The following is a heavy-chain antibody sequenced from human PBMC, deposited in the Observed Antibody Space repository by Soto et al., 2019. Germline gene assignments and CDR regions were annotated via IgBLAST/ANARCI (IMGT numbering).Heavy chain of an antibody. D-gene: IGHD5-18*01. CDR3: AKGVYSYGKRGYYYYYGMDV. J-gene: IGHJ6*02. CDR1: GFTFDDYA. V-gene: IGHV3-9*01. CDR2: ISWNSGSI. Sequence: EVQLVESGGGLVQPGRSLRLSCAASGFTFDDYAMHWVRQAPGKGLEWVSGISWNSGSIGYADSVKGRFTISRDNAKNSLYLQMNSLRAEDTALYYCAKGVYSYGKRGYYYYYGMDVWGQGTTVTVSS.